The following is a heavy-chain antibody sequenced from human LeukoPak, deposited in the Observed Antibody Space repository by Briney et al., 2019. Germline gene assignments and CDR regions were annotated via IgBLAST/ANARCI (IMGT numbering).Heavy chain of an antibody. Sequence: SGTLSLTCTVSGGSISSYYWSWIRQPPGKGLEWIGYIYYSGSSNYNHSLKSRVTISVDTSKNQFSLKLSSVTAADTAVYYCARGPYGSGRGNDDYWGQGTLVTVSS. CDR2: IYYSGSS. CDR1: GGSISSYY. D-gene: IGHD3-10*01. CDR3: ARGPYGSGRGNDDY. J-gene: IGHJ4*02. V-gene: IGHV4-59*01.